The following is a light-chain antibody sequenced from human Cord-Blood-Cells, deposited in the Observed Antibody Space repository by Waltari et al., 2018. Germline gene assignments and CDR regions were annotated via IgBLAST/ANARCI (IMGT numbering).Light chain of an antibody. Sequence: QSALTQPASVSGSPGQSITISCTGTSSDVGGYNYVSWYQQHPGKAPKLMSYEVSNRPSGVSNRFSGSKSGTTACLTISELQAEDEADYYCISYTSSSTLVFGGGTKLTVL. CDR3: ISYTSSSTLV. V-gene: IGLV2-14*01. J-gene: IGLJ2*01. CDR2: EVS. CDR1: SSDVGGYNY.